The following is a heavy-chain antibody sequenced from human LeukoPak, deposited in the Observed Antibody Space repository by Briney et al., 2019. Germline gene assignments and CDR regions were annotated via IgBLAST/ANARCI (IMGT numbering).Heavy chain of an antibody. V-gene: IGHV3-30*18. J-gene: IGHJ4*02. CDR1: GFTFSSYG. D-gene: IGHD4-17*01. CDR3: AKDSSTTPSSY. CDR2: ISYDGSNK. Sequence: PGRSLRLSCAASGFTFSSYGMHWVRQAPGKGLEWVAVISYDGSNKYYADSVKGRFTISRDNSKNTLYLQMNSLRAEDTAVYYCAKDSSTTPSSYWGQGTLVTVSS.